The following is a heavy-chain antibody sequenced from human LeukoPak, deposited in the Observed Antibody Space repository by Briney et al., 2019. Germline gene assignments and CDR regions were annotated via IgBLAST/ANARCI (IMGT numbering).Heavy chain of an antibody. V-gene: IGHV3-7*01. CDR2: IKDDGSDK. J-gene: IGHJ4*02. CDR3: ARHLLRGQNFDY. Sequence: PGGSLRLSCGTSGFTFSDSWMRWFRQAPGQGLEWVASIKDDGSDKYYLDSVRGRFTISRDNAEDSLYLQLDDLRAEDTAVFYCARHLLRGQNFDYWGQGTLVTVSS. CDR1: GFTFSDSW.